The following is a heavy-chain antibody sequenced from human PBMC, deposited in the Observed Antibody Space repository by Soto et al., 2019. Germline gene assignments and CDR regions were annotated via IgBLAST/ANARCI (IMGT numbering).Heavy chain of an antibody. V-gene: IGHV3-11*01. J-gene: IGHJ4*02. CDR1: GFTFSDYY. Sequence: QVQLVESGGGLVKPGGSLRLSCAASGFTFSDYYMSWIRQAPGKGLEWVSYISSSGDIIYYADSVKGRFTISRDSAKNSLYLEMNSLRAEDTAVYYCARDLGYYDSSGYFDYWGQGTLVTVSS. D-gene: IGHD3-22*01. CDR3: ARDLGYYDSSGYFDY. CDR2: ISSSGDII.